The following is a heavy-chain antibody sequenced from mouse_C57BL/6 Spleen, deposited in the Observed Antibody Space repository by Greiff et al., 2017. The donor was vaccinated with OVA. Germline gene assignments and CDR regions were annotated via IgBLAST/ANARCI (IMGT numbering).Heavy chain of an antibody. D-gene: IGHD2-13*01. CDR1: GFTFSDYG. Sequence: DVMLVESGGGLVKPGGSLKLSCAASGFTFSDYGMHWVRQAPEKGLEWVAYISSGSSTIYYADTVKGRFTISRDNAKNTLFLQMTSLRSEDTATYYCARHYSVYRGYFEVWGTGTTGTVSS. CDR3: ARHYSVYRGYFEV. V-gene: IGHV5-17*01. J-gene: IGHJ1*03. CDR2: ISSGSSTI.